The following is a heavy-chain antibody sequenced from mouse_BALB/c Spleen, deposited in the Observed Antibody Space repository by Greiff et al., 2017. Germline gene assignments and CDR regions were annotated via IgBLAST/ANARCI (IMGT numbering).Heavy chain of an antibody. Sequence: EVKLMESGGGLVQPGGSLKLSCAASGFTFSSYGMSWVRQTPDKRLELVATINSNGGSTYYPDSVKGRFTISRDNAKNTLYLQMSSLKSEDTAMYYCARVQLGPYYYAMDYWGQGTSVTVSS. CDR1: GFTFSSYG. V-gene: IGHV5-6-3*01. J-gene: IGHJ4*01. CDR3: ARVQLGPYYYAMDY. CDR2: INSNGGST. D-gene: IGHD4-1*02.